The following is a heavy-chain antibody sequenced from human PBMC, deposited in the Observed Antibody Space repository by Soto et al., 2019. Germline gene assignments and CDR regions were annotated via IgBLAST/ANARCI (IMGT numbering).Heavy chain of an antibody. J-gene: IGHJ4*02. CDR2: ISADNGNT. Sequence: ASVKVSCKASGYTFTSYAMNWVRQAPGQRLEWMGWISADNGNTNYTQRFQGRLTMTTDRSTSTAYMELRSLRSDDTAVYYCARDEEDYDILTGYCGYWGQGTLVTAPQ. V-gene: IGHV1-18*01. CDR3: ARDEEDYDILTGYCGY. D-gene: IGHD3-9*01. CDR1: GYTFTSYA.